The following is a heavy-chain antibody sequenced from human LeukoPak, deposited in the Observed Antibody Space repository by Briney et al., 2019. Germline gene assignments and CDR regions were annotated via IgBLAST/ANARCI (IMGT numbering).Heavy chain of an antibody. CDR3: ANIYYYGSGSYSNWFDP. Sequence: ASVKVSCKASGYTFTSYGISWVRQAPGQGLEWMGWISAYNGKTNYAQKLQGRVTITTDTSTSTAYMELRSPRSGDTAVYYCANIYYYGSGSYSNWFDPWGQGTLVTVSS. CDR2: ISAYNGKT. D-gene: IGHD3-10*01. CDR1: GYTFTSYG. V-gene: IGHV1-18*01. J-gene: IGHJ5*02.